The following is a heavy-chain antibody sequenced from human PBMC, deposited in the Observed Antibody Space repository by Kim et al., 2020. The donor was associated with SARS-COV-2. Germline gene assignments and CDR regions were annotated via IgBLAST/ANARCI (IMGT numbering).Heavy chain of an antibody. CDR3: ARPYYYDSSGYYH. J-gene: IGHJ5*02. V-gene: IGHV1-69*01. D-gene: IGHD3-22*01. Sequence: YAQKFQGRVTITADESTSTAYMELSSLRSEDTAVYYCARPYYYDSSGYYHWGQGTLVTVSS.